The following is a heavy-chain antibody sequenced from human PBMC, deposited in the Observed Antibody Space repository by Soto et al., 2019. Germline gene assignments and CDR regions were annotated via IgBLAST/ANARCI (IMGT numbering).Heavy chain of an antibody. CDR3: ARDSSMVRGVRGSYGMDV. CDR2: IYSGGST. J-gene: IGHJ6*02. Sequence: EVQLVESGGGLVQPGGSLRLSCAASGFTVSSNYMRWVRQAPGKGLEWGSVIYSGGSTYYADSVKGRFTISRDNSKNTMYLQMNSLSAEDTAVYYCARDSSMVRGVRGSYGMDVWGQGTTVTVSS. D-gene: IGHD3-10*01. V-gene: IGHV3-66*01. CDR1: GFTVSSNY.